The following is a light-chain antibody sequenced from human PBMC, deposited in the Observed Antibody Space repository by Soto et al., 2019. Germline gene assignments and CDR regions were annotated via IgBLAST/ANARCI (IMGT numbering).Light chain of an antibody. J-gene: IGKJ1*01. CDR2: DAS. Sequence: DIQMTQSPSSLSASVGDRITITCHSSQFIGNYLNWYQQKPGKAPKLLIFDASNLHTGVPSKFSGTGFGTVFTLTINFVQPDDCATYFCQQYHSYPRTFGQGTKVDIK. CDR3: QQYHSYPRT. V-gene: IGKV1-33*01. CDR1: QFIGNY.